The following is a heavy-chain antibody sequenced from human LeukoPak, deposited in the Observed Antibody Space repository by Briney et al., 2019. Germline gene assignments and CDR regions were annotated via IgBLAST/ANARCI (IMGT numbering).Heavy chain of an antibody. CDR3: ARDGLGYCSSTSCLHYYMDV. CDR2: IYYSGST. V-gene: IGHV4-59*01. D-gene: IGHD2-2*01. Sequence: SETLSLTCTVSGGSISSYYWSWIRQPPGKGLEWIGYIYYSGSTNYNPSLKSRVTISVDTSKNQFSLKLSSVTAADTAVYYCARDGLGYCSSTSCLHYYMDVWGKGTTVTVSS. CDR1: GGSISSYY. J-gene: IGHJ6*03.